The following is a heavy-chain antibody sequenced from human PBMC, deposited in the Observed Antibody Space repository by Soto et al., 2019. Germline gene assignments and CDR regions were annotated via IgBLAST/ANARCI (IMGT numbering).Heavy chain of an antibody. J-gene: IGHJ5*02. CDR3: AHRQTGESYFDP. D-gene: IGHD7-27*01. CDR1: GFSLTTSGVG. Sequence: QITLKESGPTLVRPTQTLTLTCTFSGFSLTTSGVGVGWIRQPPGKALEWLALIYWDDDRRYSPSLRSRLTITKDTPKNPVVLTMHNMDPVDTATYYCAHRQTGESYFDPWGQGTLVTVSS. V-gene: IGHV2-5*02. CDR2: IYWDDDR.